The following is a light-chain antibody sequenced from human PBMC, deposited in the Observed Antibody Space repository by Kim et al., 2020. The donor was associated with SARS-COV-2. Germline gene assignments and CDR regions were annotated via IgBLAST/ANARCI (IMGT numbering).Light chain of an antibody. CDR3: GADHGSGSNFVSV. Sequence: CTLSSGYSNYKVDWYQQRPGKGPRFVMRVGTGGIVGSKGDGIPDRFSVLGSGLNRYLTIKNIQEEDESDYHCGADHGSGSNFVSVFGGGTQLTVL. CDR1: SGYSNYK. CDR2: VGTGGIVG. V-gene: IGLV9-49*01. J-gene: IGLJ3*02.